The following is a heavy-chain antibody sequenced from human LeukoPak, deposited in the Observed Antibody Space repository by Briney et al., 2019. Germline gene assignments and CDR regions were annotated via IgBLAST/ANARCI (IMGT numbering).Heavy chain of an antibody. CDR2: ISTYNGNA. J-gene: IGHJ3*02. Sequence: ASVKVSCKTSGYTFTYFGITWVRQAPGQGLEWMGWISTYNGNAKYAQNLQGRVTMTTDTSTTTVYMELRSLRSDDTAVYYCARDQEGNGDSPDIWGQGTMVTVSS. D-gene: IGHD4-17*01. V-gene: IGHV1-18*01. CDR1: GYTFTYFG. CDR3: ARDQEGNGDSPDI.